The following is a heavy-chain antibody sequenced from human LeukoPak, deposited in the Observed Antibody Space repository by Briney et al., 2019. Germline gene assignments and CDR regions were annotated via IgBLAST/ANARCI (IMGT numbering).Heavy chain of an antibody. J-gene: IGHJ5*02. D-gene: IGHD4-17*01. CDR2: IYTSGST. CDR3: ARDSNYGDYLNWFDP. CDR1: GGSISSYY. V-gene: IGHV4-4*07. Sequence: SETLSLTCTVSGGSISSYYWSWIRQPAGKGLEWIGRIYTSGSTNYNPSLKSRVTMSVDTSKNQFSLKLSSVTAADTAVYYCARDSNYGDYLNWFDPWGQGTLVTVSS.